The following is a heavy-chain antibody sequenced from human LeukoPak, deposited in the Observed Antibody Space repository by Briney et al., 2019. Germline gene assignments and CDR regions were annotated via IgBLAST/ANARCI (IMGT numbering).Heavy chain of an antibody. Sequence: ASVNVSCKASGGTFSSYAISWVRQAPGQGLEWMGGIIPIFGTANYAQKFQGRVTITADESTSTAYMELSSLRSEDTAVYYCARGVYCGGDCYSAFDYWGQGTLVTVSS. J-gene: IGHJ4*02. CDR2: IIPIFGTA. CDR1: GGTFSSYA. V-gene: IGHV1-69*13. CDR3: ARGVYCGGDCYSAFDY. D-gene: IGHD2-21*02.